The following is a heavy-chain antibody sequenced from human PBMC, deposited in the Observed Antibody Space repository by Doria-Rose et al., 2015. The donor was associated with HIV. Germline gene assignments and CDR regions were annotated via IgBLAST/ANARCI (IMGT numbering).Heavy chain of an antibody. D-gene: IGHD2-21*01. CDR1: GGAFSDYY. CDR2: INHSGNS. Sequence: QVQLQQWGAGLSKPSETLSLTCAVDGGAFSDYYWTWNRQPPGKGLEWIGEINHSGNSNYNPSLKSRVTISVDTSKNQFSLKLTSVTAADTAVYYCVREGRGTAVVGGYYYDYWGQGTLVTVSS. J-gene: IGHJ4*02. V-gene: IGHV4-34*01. CDR3: VREGRGTAVVGGYYYDY.